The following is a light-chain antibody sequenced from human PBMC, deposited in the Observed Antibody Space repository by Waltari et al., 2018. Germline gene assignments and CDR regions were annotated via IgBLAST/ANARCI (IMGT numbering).Light chain of an antibody. CDR2: GAS. Sequence: EVLLTQSPGTLSLSPGERATLSCRASQSVGRSLAWYQQKPGQAPRLLIYGASTRFTGTPERFSGSGSGTDFSHTSSRLEPEDFAVYYCQHYVRLPATFGPGTTVEIK. V-gene: IGKV3-20*01. J-gene: IGKJ1*01. CDR3: QHYVRLPAT. CDR1: QSVGRS.